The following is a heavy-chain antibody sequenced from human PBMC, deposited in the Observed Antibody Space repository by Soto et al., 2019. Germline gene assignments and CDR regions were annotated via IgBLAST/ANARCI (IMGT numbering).Heavy chain of an antibody. J-gene: IGHJ4*02. CDR3: ATDSDYISGSYRYFDY. Sequence: EVQLVESGGGLVQPGRSLRLSCAASRFSFDDYAMHWVRQAPWQGLEWVSGISWNSGSIDYADSGQGRFTISRDNAKNALYLQMNRLRAADTALYYCATDSDYISGSYRYFDYWGQGTLVIVSS. D-gene: IGHD3-16*01. V-gene: IGHV3-9*01. CDR1: RFSFDDYA. CDR2: ISWNSGSI.